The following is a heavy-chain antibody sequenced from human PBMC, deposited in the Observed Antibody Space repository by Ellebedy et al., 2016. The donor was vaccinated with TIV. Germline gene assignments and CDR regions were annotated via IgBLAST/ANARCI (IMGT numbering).Heavy chain of an antibody. CDR2: IKPAGSEE. CDR1: RFTFSTYW. J-gene: IGHJ4*02. D-gene: IGHD3-3*01. CDR3: ARVWSAFDY. Sequence: GESLKISCAASRFTFSTYWMTWVRQAPGKGLEWVANIKPAGSEEYYADSVKGRFTIFRDNARDSLFLQMNSLRAEDTAVYYCARVWSAFDYWGQGTLVTVSS. V-gene: IGHV3-7*03.